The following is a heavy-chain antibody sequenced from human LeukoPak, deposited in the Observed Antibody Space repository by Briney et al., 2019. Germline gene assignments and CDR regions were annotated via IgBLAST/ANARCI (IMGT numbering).Heavy chain of an antibody. Sequence: GGSLRLSCAASGFTFSDYWMSWVRQAPGEGLEWVANIKQDGSEKYYVDSVKGRFTISRDNAKNSLFLQMNSLRAEDTAVYYCAKGEEMATITGYYYYGMDVWGQGTTVTVSS. CDR1: GFTFSDYW. CDR2: IKQDGSEK. D-gene: IGHD5-24*01. CDR3: AKGEEMATITGYYYYGMDV. J-gene: IGHJ6*02. V-gene: IGHV3-7*01.